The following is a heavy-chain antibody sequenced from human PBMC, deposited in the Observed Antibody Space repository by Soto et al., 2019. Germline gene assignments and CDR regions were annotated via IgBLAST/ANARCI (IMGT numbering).Heavy chain of an antibody. J-gene: IGHJ3*02. CDR2: IKNDGSST. V-gene: IGHV3-74*01. CDR1: GFTFSSYW. Sequence: EVQLVESGGGLVQPGGSLRLSCAASGFTFSSYWMHWVRQAPGKGLVWVSRIKNDGSSTSYADSVKGRFSISRDNAKNTLYLQTNSLTAEDTAVYYCARVAGDAFDIWGQGTMVTVSS. CDR3: ARVAGDAFDI.